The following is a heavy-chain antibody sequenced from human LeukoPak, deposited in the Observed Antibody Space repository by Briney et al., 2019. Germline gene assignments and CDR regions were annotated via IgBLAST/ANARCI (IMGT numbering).Heavy chain of an antibody. CDR2: IYYSGST. CDR3: ARSGGSIDY. V-gene: IGHV4-59*01. CDR1: GVSISSYY. D-gene: IGHD3-10*01. J-gene: IGHJ4*02. Sequence: SETLSLTCTVSGVSISSYYWSWIRQPPGKGLEWIGYIYYSGSTNYNPSLKSRATISVDTSKNQFSLKLSSVTAADTAVYYCARSGGSIDYWGQGTLVTVSS.